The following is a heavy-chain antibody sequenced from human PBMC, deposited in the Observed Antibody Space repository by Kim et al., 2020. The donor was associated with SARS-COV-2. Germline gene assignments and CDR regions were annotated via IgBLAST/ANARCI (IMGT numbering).Heavy chain of an antibody. D-gene: IGHD3-22*01. CDR1: GFTFSSYA. Sequence: GGSLRLSCAASGFTFSSYAMSWVRQAPGKGLEWVSAISGSGGSTYYADSVKGRFTISRDNSKNTLYLQMNSLRAEDTAVYYCAKDYNIQDYYDSSGYYGAFDIWGQGTMVTVSS. CDR3: AKDYNIQDYYDSSGYYGAFDI. V-gene: IGHV3-23*01. CDR2: ISGSGGST. J-gene: IGHJ3*02.